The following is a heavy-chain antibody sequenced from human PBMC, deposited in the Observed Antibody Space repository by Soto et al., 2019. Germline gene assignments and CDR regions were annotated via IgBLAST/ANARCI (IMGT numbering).Heavy chain of an antibody. D-gene: IGHD3-16*01. V-gene: IGHV3-9*01. Sequence: EVQLVESGGGLVQPGRSLRLSCAASGFTFDDYAMHWVRQAPGKGLEWVSGINCNSGSIGYAGSVKGRFTISRDNAKNSLYLQMNSLRTEDTALYYCAKEKGFGGVRKGMDVWGQGTKVTVSS. CDR3: AKEKGFGGVRKGMDV. CDR2: INCNSGSI. J-gene: IGHJ6*02. CDR1: GFTFDDYA.